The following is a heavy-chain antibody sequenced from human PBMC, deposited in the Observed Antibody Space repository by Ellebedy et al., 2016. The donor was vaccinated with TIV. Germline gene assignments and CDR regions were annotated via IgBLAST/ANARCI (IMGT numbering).Heavy chain of an antibody. CDR3: AAFPYISSSSAY. CDR2: INPNSGGT. V-gene: IGHV1-2*02. CDR1: GYTFTGYY. Sequence: ASVKVSCKAYGYTFTGYYMHWVRQAPGQGLEWMGWINPNSGGTNYAQKFQGRVTMTRDTSISTAYMELSRLRSDDTAVYYCAAFPYISSSSAYWGQGALVTVSS. J-gene: IGHJ4*02. D-gene: IGHD6-6*01.